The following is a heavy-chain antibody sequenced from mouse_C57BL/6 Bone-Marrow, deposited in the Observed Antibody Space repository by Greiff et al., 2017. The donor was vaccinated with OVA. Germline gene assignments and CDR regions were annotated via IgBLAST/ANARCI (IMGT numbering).Heavy chain of an antibody. J-gene: IGHJ4*01. Sequence: LVESGAELAKPGASVKLSCKASGYTFTSYWMHWVNQRPGQGLEWIGYINPSSGYTKYNQKFKDKATLTADKSSSTAYMQLSSLTYEDSAVYYCARWRDYEDYAMDYWGQGTSVTVSS. V-gene: IGHV1-7*01. CDR2: INPSSGYT. D-gene: IGHD2-4*01. CDR1: GYTFTSYW. CDR3: ARWRDYEDYAMDY.